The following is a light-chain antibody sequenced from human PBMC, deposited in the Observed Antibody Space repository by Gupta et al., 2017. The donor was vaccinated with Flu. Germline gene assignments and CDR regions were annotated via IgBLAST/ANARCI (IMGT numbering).Light chain of an antibody. V-gene: IGLV1-44*01. CDR3: ATWDDGRNGVI. Sequence: RVTISCSGSSPNIGSNHVHWYQQLPGTAPKLLIFSNNQRPSGVVDRFSGSKSGTSASLAISGLQSEDEAEYYCATWDDGRNGVIFGGGTKLTVL. CDR2: SNN. CDR1: SPNIGSNH. J-gene: IGLJ2*01.